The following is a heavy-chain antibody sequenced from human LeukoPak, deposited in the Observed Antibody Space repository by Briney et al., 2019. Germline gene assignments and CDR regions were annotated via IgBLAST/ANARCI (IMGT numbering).Heavy chain of an antibody. V-gene: IGHV4-34*01. CDR2: INHSGST. D-gene: IGHD6-13*01. CDR1: GGSFSGYY. CDR3: ARGRGIAAAGTKGFDY. J-gene: IGHJ4*02. Sequence: SETLSLTCAVYGGSFSGYYWSWIRQPPGKGLEWIGEINHSGSTNYNPSLKSRVTISVDTSKNQFSLKLSSATAADTAVYYCARGRGIAAAGTKGFDYWGQGTLVTVSS.